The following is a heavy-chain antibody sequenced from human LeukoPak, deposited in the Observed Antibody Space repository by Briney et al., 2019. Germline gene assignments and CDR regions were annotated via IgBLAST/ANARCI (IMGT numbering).Heavy chain of an antibody. J-gene: IGHJ4*02. CDR3: ARIRTIVVDIDY. CDR1: GFTFSSYA. D-gene: IGHD3-22*01. V-gene: IGHV3-7*01. CDR2: IKQDGSEK. Sequence: PGGSLRLSCAASGFTFSSYAMSWVRQAPGKGLEWVANIKQDGSEKYYVDSVKGRFTISRDNAKNSLYLQMNSLRAEDTAVYYCARIRTIVVDIDYWGQGTLVTVSS.